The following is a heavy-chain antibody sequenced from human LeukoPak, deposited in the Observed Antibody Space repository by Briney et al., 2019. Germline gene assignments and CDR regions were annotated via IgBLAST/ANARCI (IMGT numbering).Heavy chain of an antibody. D-gene: IGHD3-16*02. J-gene: IGHJ4*02. CDR2: ISSSGTST. V-gene: IGHV3-23*01. CDR3: AKGPYDYVWGTYLDC. CDR1: GFTFSSYA. Sequence: PGGSLRLSCAASGFTFSSYAMSWVRRAPGKGLEWVSGISSSGTSTYYADSVKGRFTISRDNSKNTLYLQMNSLRAEDTALYYRAKGPYDYVWGTYLDCWGQGTLVTVSP.